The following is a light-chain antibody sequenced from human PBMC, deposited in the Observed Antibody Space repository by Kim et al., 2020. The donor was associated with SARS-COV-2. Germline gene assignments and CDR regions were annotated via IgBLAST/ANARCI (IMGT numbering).Light chain of an antibody. Sequence: PGQSITISCTATSSYVGGYNYVSWYQQHPGKAPKRMIYDVSNRPSGVSNRFSGSKSGNTASLTISGLQAEDEADYYCSSYTSSVVVFGGGTQLTVL. V-gene: IGLV2-14*03. CDR3: SSYTSSVVV. CDR1: SSYVGGYNY. CDR2: DVS. J-gene: IGLJ2*01.